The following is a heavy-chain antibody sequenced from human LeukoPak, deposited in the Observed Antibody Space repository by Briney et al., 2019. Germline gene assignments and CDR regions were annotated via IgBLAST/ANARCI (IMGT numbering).Heavy chain of an antibody. Sequence: ASVKVSCKASGYTFTSYGISWVRQAPGQGLEGMGWISAYNGNTNYAQKLQGRVTMTTDASTSTAYMELRSLRSDDTAVYYCASSLGYYDSSGYYYRYWGQGTLVTVSS. D-gene: IGHD3-22*01. V-gene: IGHV1-18*01. CDR3: ASSLGYYDSSGYYYRY. CDR2: ISAYNGNT. CDR1: GYTFTSYG. J-gene: IGHJ4*02.